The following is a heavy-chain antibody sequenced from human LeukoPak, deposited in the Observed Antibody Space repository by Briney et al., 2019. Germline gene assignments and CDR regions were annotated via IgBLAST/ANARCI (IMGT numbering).Heavy chain of an antibody. CDR1: GFTISTNY. CDR2: MYTGGST. V-gene: IGHV3-53*01. Sequence: GGSLRLSCAASGFTISTNYMSWVRQAPGKGLEWVSVMYTGGSTYYADSVKGRFTISRDNAKNSLYLQMNSLRADDTSLYYCVRTGYSDEGFDNWGQGTLVTVSS. D-gene: IGHD1-26*01. J-gene: IGHJ4*02. CDR3: VRTGYSDEGFDN.